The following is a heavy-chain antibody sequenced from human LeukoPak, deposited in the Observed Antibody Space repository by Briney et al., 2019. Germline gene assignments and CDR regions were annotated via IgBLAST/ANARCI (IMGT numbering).Heavy chain of an antibody. CDR2: IYYSGST. CDR1: GGSISSSSYY. D-gene: IGHD3-10*01. V-gene: IGHV4-39*01. CDR3: ARMVPREYYFDY. J-gene: IGHJ4*02. Sequence: PSETLSLTCTVSGGSISSSSYYWGWIRQPPGKGLEWIGSIYYSGSTYYNPSLKSRVTISVDTSKNQFSLKLSSVTAADTAVYYCARMVPREYYFDYWGQGTLVTVSS.